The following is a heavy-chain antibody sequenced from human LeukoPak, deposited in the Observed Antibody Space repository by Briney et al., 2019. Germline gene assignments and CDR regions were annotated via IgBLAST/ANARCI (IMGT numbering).Heavy chain of an antibody. CDR3: ARDRNYDILTEFDP. CDR1: GFTFDDYG. CDR2: INWNGGST. D-gene: IGHD3-9*01. V-gene: IGHV3-20*04. J-gene: IGHJ5*02. Sequence: GGSLRLSCAASGFTFDDYGMSWVRQAPGKGLEWVSGINWNGGSTGYADSVKGRFTISRDNAKNSLYLQMNSLRAEDTAVYYCARDRNYDILTEFDPWGQGTLVTVSS.